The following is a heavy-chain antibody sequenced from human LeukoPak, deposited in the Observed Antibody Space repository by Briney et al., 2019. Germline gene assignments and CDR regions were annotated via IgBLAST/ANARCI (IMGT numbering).Heavy chain of an antibody. V-gene: IGHV4-30-4*01. CDR1: GGSFSDYY. D-gene: IGHD3-10*01. CDR3: ARTMVRGVIIDY. J-gene: IGHJ4*02. CDR2: IYYSGST. Sequence: PSETLSLTCAVYGGSFSDYYWSWIRQPPGKGLEWIGYIYYSGSTYYNPSLKSRVTISVDTSKNQFSLKLSSVTAADTAVYYCARTMVRGVIIDYWGQGTLVTVSS.